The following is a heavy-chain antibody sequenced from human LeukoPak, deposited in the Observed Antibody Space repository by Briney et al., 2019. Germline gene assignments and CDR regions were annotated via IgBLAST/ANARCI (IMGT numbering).Heavy chain of an antibody. CDR1: GASISSGGYY. CDR2: IYYSGRT. J-gene: IGHJ4*02. D-gene: IGHD3-10*01. Sequence: PSQTLSLTCTVSGASISSGGYYWSWIRQHPGKGLEWIGYIYYSGRTYYNPSLKSRVTISVDTSKNQFSLKLSSVTAADTAVYYCARVSGSTYYYGSGSYRKYYFDYWGQGTLVTVSS. CDR3: ARVSGSTYYYGSGSYRKYYFDY. V-gene: IGHV4-31*03.